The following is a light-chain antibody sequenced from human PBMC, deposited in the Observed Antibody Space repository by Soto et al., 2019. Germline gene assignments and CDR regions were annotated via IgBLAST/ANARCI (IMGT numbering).Light chain of an antibody. CDR3: QQYGRSPFT. Sequence: EIVLTQSPGTLSLSPGERATLSCRASQSVGSSYLAWYQQKPGQAPRLLIYGASGRATGIPDRFSGSGSGSDFTLTISRLEPEDFAVYYCQQYGRSPFTFGPGTKVDIK. J-gene: IGKJ3*01. CDR1: QSVGSSY. V-gene: IGKV3-20*01. CDR2: GAS.